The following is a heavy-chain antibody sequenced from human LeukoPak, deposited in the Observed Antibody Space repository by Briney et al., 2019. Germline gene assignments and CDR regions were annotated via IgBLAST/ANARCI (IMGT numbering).Heavy chain of an antibody. Sequence: SQTLSLTCAISEDSVSSNSVTWNWIRQSPSRGLEWLGRTYYRSTWYNDYAVSVRGRITVNPDTSKNQFSLHLNSVTPEDTAVYYCARRLTQYDCFDPWGQGILVTVPS. D-gene: IGHD2-2*01. V-gene: IGHV6-1*01. CDR2: TYYRSTWYN. J-gene: IGHJ5*02. CDR1: EDSVSSNSVT. CDR3: ARRLTQYDCFDP.